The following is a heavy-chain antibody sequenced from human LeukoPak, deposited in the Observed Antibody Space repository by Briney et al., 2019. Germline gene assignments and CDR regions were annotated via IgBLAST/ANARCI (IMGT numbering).Heavy chain of an antibody. Sequence: GGSLRLSCAASGFTFSSYGMHWVRQAPGKGLEWVALIRYDGSNKYYADSVKGRFTISRDNSKNTLYLQMNSLRAEDTAVYYCAKDLRWLPNFDYWGQGTLVTVSS. CDR2: IRYDGSNK. V-gene: IGHV3-30*02. CDR1: GFTFSSYG. D-gene: IGHD5-24*01. CDR3: AKDLRWLPNFDY. J-gene: IGHJ4*02.